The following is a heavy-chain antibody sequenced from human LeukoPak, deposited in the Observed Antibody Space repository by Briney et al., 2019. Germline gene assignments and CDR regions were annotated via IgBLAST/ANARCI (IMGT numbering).Heavy chain of an antibody. CDR1: GGSISSSSYY. V-gene: IGHV4-39*01. CDR2: IYYSGST. CDR3: ARTTMVRGTYYMDV. Sequence: SETLSLTCTVSGGSISSSSYYWGWIRQPPGKGLEWIGSIYYSGSTSYNPSLKSRVTMSVDTSKNQFSLKLSSVTAADTAVYYCARTTMVRGTYYMDVWGKGTTVTISS. J-gene: IGHJ6*03. D-gene: IGHD3-10*01.